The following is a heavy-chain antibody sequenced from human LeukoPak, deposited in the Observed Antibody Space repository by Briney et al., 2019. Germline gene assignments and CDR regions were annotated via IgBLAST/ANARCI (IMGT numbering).Heavy chain of an antibody. V-gene: IGHV3-23*01. J-gene: IGHJ4*02. CDR1: GFTFSSYA. CDR3: AKDRRIAVTGVFDN. Sequence: GGSLRLSCAASGFTFSSYAMNWVRQAPGKGLERVSIISDSGDNTNYADSVKGRFTISRDNSKSTLYLQMNSLRAEDTAIYYCAKDRRIAVTGVFDNWGQGTLVTVSS. D-gene: IGHD6-19*01. CDR2: ISDSGDNT.